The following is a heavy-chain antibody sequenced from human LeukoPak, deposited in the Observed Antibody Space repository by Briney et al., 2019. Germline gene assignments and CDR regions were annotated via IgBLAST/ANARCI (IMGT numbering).Heavy chain of an antibody. Sequence: SETLSLTCSGSNYSICKSLYWGWLRQPPGKGLEWIGSIYRSGSTFYNPSLKSRVTISLDTSKNQFSLKLSSVTAADTAVYFCARGTYGYYMDVWGKGTTVTVSS. J-gene: IGHJ6*03. D-gene: IGHD4-17*01. CDR2: IYRSGST. CDR3: ARGTYGYYMDV. V-gene: IGHV4-38-2*02. CDR1: NYSICKSLY.